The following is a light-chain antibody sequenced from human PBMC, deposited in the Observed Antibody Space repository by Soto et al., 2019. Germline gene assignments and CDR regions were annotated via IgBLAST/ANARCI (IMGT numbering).Light chain of an antibody. J-gene: IGKJ3*01. CDR1: QSISSW. Sequence: DIQMTQSPSTLSASVGDRVTITCRASQSISSWLAWYQQKPGKAPKLLIYDASSLESGVPSRFNGSGSGTEFALTIGSLQPDDFATYYGQQYNSYLFTFGPGTKVDIK. CDR2: DAS. V-gene: IGKV1-5*01. CDR3: QQYNSYLFT.